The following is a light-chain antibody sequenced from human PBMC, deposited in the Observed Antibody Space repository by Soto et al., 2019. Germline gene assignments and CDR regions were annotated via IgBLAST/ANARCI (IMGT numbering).Light chain of an antibody. V-gene: IGKV1-39*01. J-gene: IGKJ4*01. CDR2: AAS. CDR3: QQSYSTPLT. CDR1: QTISTN. Sequence: DIQMTQSPSSLSAGVGDRVTITCRASQTISTNLNWYQQKPGKAPNLLIYAASSLQSGVPSRFSGSGSGTDFTLTISSLQPEDCAAYYCQQSYSTPLTFGGGTILDIK.